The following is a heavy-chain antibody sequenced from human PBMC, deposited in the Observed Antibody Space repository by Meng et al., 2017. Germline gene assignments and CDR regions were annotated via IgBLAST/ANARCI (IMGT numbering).Heavy chain of an antibody. CDR2: IIPIFGTA. J-gene: IGHJ6*02. V-gene: IGHV1-69*13. D-gene: IGHD2-2*01. CDR1: GGTFSSYA. CDR3: ARRRYCSSTSCYLAGNDYYYGMDV. Sequence: SVKVSCKASGGTFSSYAISWVRQAPGQGLEWMGGIIPIFGTANYAQKFQGRVTITADESTSTAYMELSILRSEDTAVYYCARRRYCSSTSCYLAGNDYYYGMDVWGQGTTVTVSS.